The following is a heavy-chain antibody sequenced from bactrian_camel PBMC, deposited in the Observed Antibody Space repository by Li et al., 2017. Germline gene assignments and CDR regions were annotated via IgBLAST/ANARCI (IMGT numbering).Heavy chain of an antibody. CDR3: DSGRHARRF. CDR1: GASFSDAY. V-gene: IGHV3S53*01. J-gene: IGHJ4*01. CDR2: IGPDGST. D-gene: IGHD4*01. Sequence: HVQLVESGGGSVEAGGSLRLSCTASGASFSDAYMAWFRQPRGMHDCEGVAAIGPDGSTSYADSVQGRFTISKDNAKNTLYLQMDNLKTEDTAVYYCDSGRHARRFRGRGTQVTVS.